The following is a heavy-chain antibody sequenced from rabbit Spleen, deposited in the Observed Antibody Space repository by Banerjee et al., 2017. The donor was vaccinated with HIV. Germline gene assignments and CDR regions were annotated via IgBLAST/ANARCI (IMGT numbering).Heavy chain of an antibody. J-gene: IGHJ4*01. CDR1: GFSFSNKAV. CDR3: ARGGYGGHIYTMGL. Sequence: QEQLVESGGGLVKPGASLTLTCKASGFSFSNKAVMCWVRQAPGKGLEWIACINAVTGKAVYASWAKGRFTFSKTSSTTVTLQMTSLTAADTATYFCARGGYGGHIYTMGLWGPGTLVTVS. V-gene: IGHV1S45*01. D-gene: IGHD4-2*01. CDR2: INAVTGKA.